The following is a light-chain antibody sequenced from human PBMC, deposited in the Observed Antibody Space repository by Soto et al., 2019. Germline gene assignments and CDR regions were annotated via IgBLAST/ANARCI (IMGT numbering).Light chain of an antibody. CDR3: FSFTTDWTHV. CDR2: EVS. J-gene: IGLJ1*01. V-gene: IGLV2-14*01. Sequence: QPVLTQPASVSGSPGQSITSSSTGSSSDIGAYNYVSWLQQYPGKARKLIISEVSNWPSGVSNRFSGSKSGTAASLTISGLQTEDEADYFCFSFTTDWTHVFGTGTKVTVL. CDR1: SSDIGAYNY.